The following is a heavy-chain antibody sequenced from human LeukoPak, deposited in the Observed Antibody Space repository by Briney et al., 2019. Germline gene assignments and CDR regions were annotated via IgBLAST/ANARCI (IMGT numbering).Heavy chain of an antibody. Sequence: GESLKISCQVSGYRFTSYWIGWVRQMRGKGLEWVGIIYPGDSDTRYSPSFQGQVTISADKSISTAYLQWSSLKASDTAMYYCARHKGVVGAYLFDYWGQGTLVTVSS. CDR3: ARHKGVVGAYLFDY. V-gene: IGHV5-51*01. CDR2: IYPGDSDT. J-gene: IGHJ4*02. CDR1: GYRFTSYW. D-gene: IGHD1-26*01.